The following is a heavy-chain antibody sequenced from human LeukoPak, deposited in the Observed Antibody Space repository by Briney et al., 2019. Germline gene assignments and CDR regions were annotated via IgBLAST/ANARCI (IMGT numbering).Heavy chain of an antibody. CDR1: GGSISSYY. CDR2: IYYSGST. J-gene: IGHJ4*02. CDR3: ARHLTRAPLRFIAAAGTRGWGPFDY. D-gene: IGHD6-13*01. V-gene: IGHV4-59*08. Sequence: SETLSLTCTVSGGSISSYYWSWIRQPPGKGLEGIGYIYYSGSTNYNPSLKSRVTISVDTSKNQFSLKLSSMTAADTAVYYCARHLTRAPLRFIAAAGTRGWGPFDYWGQGTLVTVSS.